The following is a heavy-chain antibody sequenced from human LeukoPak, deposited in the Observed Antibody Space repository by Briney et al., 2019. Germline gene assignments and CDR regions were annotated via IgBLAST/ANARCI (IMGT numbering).Heavy chain of an antibody. J-gene: IGHJ3*02. Sequence: SETLSLTCAVYGGSFSGYYWSWIRQPPGKGLEWIGEINHTGGTNYNPSLKSRVTISVDMSKNQFSLKLRSVTAAETAVYYCARPRDYGDYVGAFDIWGQGTMVTVSS. V-gene: IGHV4-34*01. CDR3: ARPRDYGDYVGAFDI. CDR2: INHTGGT. D-gene: IGHD4-17*01. CDR1: GGSFSGYY.